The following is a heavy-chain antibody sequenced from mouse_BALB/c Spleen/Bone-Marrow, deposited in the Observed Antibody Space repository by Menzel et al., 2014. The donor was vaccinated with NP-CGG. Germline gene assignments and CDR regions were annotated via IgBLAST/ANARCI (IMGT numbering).Heavy chain of an antibody. CDR1: GFSLTSYG. Sequence: VKVVESGPGLVAPSQSLSITCTVSGFSLTSYGVHWVRQPPGKGLEWLGVIRAGGSTNYNSALLSRLSISKDNSKSQVFLKMNSLQTDDTALYYCARVIRYESYFDYWGQGTTLTVSS. CDR3: ARVIRYESYFDY. D-gene: IGHD2-14*01. CDR2: IRAGGST. J-gene: IGHJ2*01. V-gene: IGHV2-9*02.